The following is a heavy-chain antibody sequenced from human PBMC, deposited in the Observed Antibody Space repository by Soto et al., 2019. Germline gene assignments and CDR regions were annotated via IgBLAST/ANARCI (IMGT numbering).Heavy chain of an antibody. Sequence: GASVKVFCKASGYTFTSFGISWVRQAPGQGLEWMGWISAYNGNTNYAQKLQGRVTMTTDTSTSTAYMELRSLRSDDTAVYYCARDLAVAGTGAFDIWGQGTMVTVSS. V-gene: IGHV1-18*01. CDR1: GYTFTSFG. CDR3: ARDLAVAGTGAFDI. J-gene: IGHJ3*02. D-gene: IGHD6-19*01. CDR2: ISAYNGNT.